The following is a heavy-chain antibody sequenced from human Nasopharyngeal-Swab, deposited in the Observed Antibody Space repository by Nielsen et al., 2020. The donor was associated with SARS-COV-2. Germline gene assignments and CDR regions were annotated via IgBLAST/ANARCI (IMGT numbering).Heavy chain of an antibody. CDR2: IYSGGSST. J-gene: IGHJ6*02. Sequence: GGSLRLSCAASGFTFSSYAMSWVRQAPGKGLEWVSVIYSGGSSTYYADSVKGRFTISRDNSKNTPYLQMNSLRAEDTAVYYCAISAYSSSWYYYYYYGMDVWGQGTTVTVSS. V-gene: IGHV3-23*03. D-gene: IGHD6-13*01. CDR1: GFTFSSYA. CDR3: AISAYSSSWYYYYYYGMDV.